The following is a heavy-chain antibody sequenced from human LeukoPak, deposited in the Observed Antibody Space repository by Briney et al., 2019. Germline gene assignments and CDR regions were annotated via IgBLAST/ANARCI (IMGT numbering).Heavy chain of an antibody. CDR3: AKDRYGYYGSGSYYDY. V-gene: IGHV3-30*18. Sequence: GGSLRLSCAASEFTFSSYGMHWVRQAPGKGLEWVAIISYDGSNKYYADSVKGRFTISRDNSKNTLYLQMNSLRAEDTAIYYCAKDRYGYYGSGSYYDYWGQGTLVTVSS. D-gene: IGHD3-10*01. CDR1: EFTFSSYG. CDR2: ISYDGSNK. J-gene: IGHJ4*02.